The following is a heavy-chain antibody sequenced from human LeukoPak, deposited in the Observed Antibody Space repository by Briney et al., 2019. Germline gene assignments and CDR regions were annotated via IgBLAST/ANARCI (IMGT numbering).Heavy chain of an antibody. V-gene: IGHV3-48*01. J-gene: IGHJ4*02. CDR1: GFTFTSYS. CDR2: ISYGGDII. Sequence: GGSLRLSCAASGFTFTSYSMNWVRQAPGKGLEWLSYISYGGDIIYYTDSVKGRFTISRDNPKNTLYLQMNSLRAEDTAVYYCAKTPCYYYGSGEGGDCYVFDYWGQGTLVTVSS. CDR3: AKTPCYYYGSGEGGDCYVFDY. D-gene: IGHD3-10*01.